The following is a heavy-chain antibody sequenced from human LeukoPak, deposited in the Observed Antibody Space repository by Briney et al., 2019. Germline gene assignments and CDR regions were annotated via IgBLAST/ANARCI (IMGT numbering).Heavy chain of an antibody. CDR1: GFTFSSYA. J-gene: IGHJ4*02. V-gene: IGHV3-30*04. CDR3: ARERLGSSFDY. D-gene: IGHD6-13*01. CDR2: MSYDGSNK. Sequence: GGSLRLSCAASGFTFSSYAMHWVRQAPGKGLEWVALMSYDGSNKDYADSVKGRFTTSRGNSKNTLYMQMNSLRAEDTAVYYCARERLGSSFDYWGQGTLVTVSS.